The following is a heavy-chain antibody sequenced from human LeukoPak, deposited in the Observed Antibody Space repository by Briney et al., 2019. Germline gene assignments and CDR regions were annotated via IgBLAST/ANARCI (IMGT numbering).Heavy chain of an antibody. V-gene: IGHV3-23*01. CDR3: AKDRYSSGWYVGNWFDP. D-gene: IGHD6-19*01. CDR2: ISGSGGST. CDR1: GFTFSSYA. Sequence: PGGSLRLSCAASGFTFSSYAMSWVRQAPGKGLEWVSAISGSGGSTYYADSVKGRFTISRDNSKNTLYLQMKSLRAEDTAVYYCAKDRYSSGWYVGNWFDPWGQGTLVTVYS. J-gene: IGHJ5*02.